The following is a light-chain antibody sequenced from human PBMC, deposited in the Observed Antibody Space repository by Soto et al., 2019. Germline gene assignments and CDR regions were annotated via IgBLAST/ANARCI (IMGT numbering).Light chain of an antibody. CDR1: SSDVGGYNY. V-gene: IGLV2-14*01. CDR3: GSYTSRSTHV. Sequence: QSVLTQPASVSGSPGQSITISCTGTSSDVGGYNYVSWYQQHPGKAPKLMIYDVSNRPSGVSNRFSGSKSGNTASLTISGLQAEDEADYYCGSYTSRSTHVFGTGTKVTVL. CDR2: DVS. J-gene: IGLJ1*01.